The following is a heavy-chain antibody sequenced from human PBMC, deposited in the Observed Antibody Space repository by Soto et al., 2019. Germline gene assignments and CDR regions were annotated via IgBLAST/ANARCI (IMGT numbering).Heavy chain of an antibody. D-gene: IGHD2-2*01. CDR1: GYTFSSYY. Sequence: QVQLVQSGAEVKKPGASVKVSCKASGYTFSSYYMHWVRQAPGQGLEWMGIINPSGGSTSYAQQFRGRVTMTSETSTGKGYIELSSLRSEDTAMFFCVTGSCSSTNCCVGHTDVWGRCTTVTVSS. CDR2: INPSGGST. J-gene: IGHJ6*03. V-gene: IGHV1-46*03. CDR3: VTGSCSSTNCCVGHTDV.